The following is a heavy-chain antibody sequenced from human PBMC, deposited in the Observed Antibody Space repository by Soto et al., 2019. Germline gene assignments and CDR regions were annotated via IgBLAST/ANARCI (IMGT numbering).Heavy chain of an antibody. CDR3: ARVIGYSSRDYGMDV. J-gene: IGHJ6*02. Sequence: GESLKISCQGSGYSFTSYWIGWVRQMPGKGLEWMGIIYPGDSDTRYSPSFQGQVTISADKSISTAYLQWSSLKASDTAMYYCARVIGYSSRDYGMDVWGQGTTVTVSS. V-gene: IGHV5-51*01. CDR2: IYPGDSDT. D-gene: IGHD6-13*01. CDR1: GYSFTSYW.